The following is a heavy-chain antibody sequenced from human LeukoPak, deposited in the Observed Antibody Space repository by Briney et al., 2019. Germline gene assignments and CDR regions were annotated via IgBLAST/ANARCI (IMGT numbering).Heavy chain of an antibody. CDR3: VRDLKGYGSSGGVDY. D-gene: IGHD6-13*01. CDR2: ISSSSTTI. V-gene: IGHV3-48*01. J-gene: IGHJ4*02. Sequence: GGSLRLSCAASGFTFSSYSMDWVRQAPGKGLEWVSYISSSSTTIQYADSVKGRFTVSRDSARNSLYLQMNGLTAEDTAIYYCVRDLKGYGSSGGVDYWGQGSLVTVSS. CDR1: GFTFSSYS.